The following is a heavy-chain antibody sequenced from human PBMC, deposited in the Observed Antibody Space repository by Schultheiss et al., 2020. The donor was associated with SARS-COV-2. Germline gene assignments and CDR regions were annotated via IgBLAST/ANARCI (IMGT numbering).Heavy chain of an antibody. CDR1: GYTFTSYG. Sequence: ASVKVSCKASGYTFTSYGISWVRQAPGQGLEWMRGFDPEDGETIYAQKLQGRVTMTRDTSISTAYMELSRLRSDDTAVYYCASANYDILTGYYYYGMDVWGQGTTVTVSS. D-gene: IGHD3-9*01. CDR3: ASANYDILTGYYYYGMDV. CDR2: FDPEDGET. J-gene: IGHJ6*02. V-gene: IGHV1-18*01.